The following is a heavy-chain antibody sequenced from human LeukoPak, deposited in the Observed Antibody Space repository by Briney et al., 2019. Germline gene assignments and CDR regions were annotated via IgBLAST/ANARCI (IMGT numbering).Heavy chain of an antibody. V-gene: IGHV4-34*01. Sequence: KPSETLSLTCAVYGGSFSGYYWSWIRQPPGKGLEWIGEINHSGSTNYNPSLKSRVTTSVDTSKNQFSLKLSSVTAADTAVYYCARGPSSISWYFRNWFDPWGQGTLVTVSS. CDR2: INHSGST. D-gene: IGHD6-13*01. CDR3: ARGPSSISWYFRNWFDP. J-gene: IGHJ5*02. CDR1: GGSFSGYY.